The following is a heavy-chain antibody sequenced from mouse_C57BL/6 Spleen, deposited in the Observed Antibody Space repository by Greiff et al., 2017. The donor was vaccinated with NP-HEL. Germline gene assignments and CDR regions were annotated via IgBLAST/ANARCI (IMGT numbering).Heavy chain of an antibody. D-gene: IGHD2-4*01. Sequence: QVQLQQSGAELVKPGASVKISCKASGYAFSSYWMNWVKQRPGKGLEWIGQIYPGDGDTNYNGKFKGKATLTADKSSSTAYMQLSSLTSEDSAVYFCARGGMGLRGGVFDYWGQGTTLTVSS. CDR1: GYAFSSYW. CDR2: IYPGDGDT. CDR3: ARGGMGLRGGVFDY. J-gene: IGHJ2*01. V-gene: IGHV1-80*01.